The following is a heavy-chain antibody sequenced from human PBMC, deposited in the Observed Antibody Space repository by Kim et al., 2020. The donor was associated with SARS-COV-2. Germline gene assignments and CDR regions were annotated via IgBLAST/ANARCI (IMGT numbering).Heavy chain of an antibody. J-gene: IGHJ4*02. Sequence: SETLSLTCTVSGGSISSGGYYWSWIRQHPGKGLEWIGYIYYSGSTYYNPSLKSRVTISVDTSKNQFSLKLSSVTAADTAVYYCARGSIAQRGLGYWGQGTLVTVSS. D-gene: IGHD6-6*01. CDR2: IYYSGST. CDR3: ARGSIAQRGLGY. CDR1: GGSISSGGYY. V-gene: IGHV4-31*03.